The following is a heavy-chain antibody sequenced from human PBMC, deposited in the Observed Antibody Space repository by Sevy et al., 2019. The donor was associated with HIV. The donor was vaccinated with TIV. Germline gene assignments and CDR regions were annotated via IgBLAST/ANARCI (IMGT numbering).Heavy chain of an antibody. CDR2: VYYSGRT. CDR1: GDSISGYC. CDR3: ARAYSDYYYAMDV. J-gene: IGHJ6*02. Sequence: SETLSLTCTVSGDSISGYCWSWIRQPPGKGLEWIGYVYYSGRTNYNPSLRSRVTISQDTSKNQISLKLNSVTAADTAVYYCARAYSDYYYAMDVWGQGTTVTVSS. V-gene: IGHV4-59*01. D-gene: IGHD2-15*01.